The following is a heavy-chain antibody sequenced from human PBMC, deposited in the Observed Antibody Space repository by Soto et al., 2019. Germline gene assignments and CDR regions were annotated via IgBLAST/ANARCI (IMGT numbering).Heavy chain of an antibody. CDR1: GYTFTSYG. Sequence: ASVKVSCKASGYTFTSYGIRWVRQATGQGLEWMGWISAYNGNTNYAQKLQGRVTMTTDTSTSTAYMELRSLRSDDTAVYYCARGAPYYYDSSGYYYFWYWGQGTLVTVSS. CDR3: ARGAPYYYDSSGYYYFWY. J-gene: IGHJ4*02. D-gene: IGHD3-22*01. V-gene: IGHV1-18*01. CDR2: ISAYNGNT.